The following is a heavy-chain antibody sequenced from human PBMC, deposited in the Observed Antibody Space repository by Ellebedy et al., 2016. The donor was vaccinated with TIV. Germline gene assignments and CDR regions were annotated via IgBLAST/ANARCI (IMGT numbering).Heavy chain of an antibody. CDR3: ARHPGYILPNYIDY. D-gene: IGHD6-13*01. V-gene: IGHV1-69*13. J-gene: IGHJ4*02. CDR1: GGTFSNYA. CDR2: IIAIFGTA. Sequence: ASVKVSCKASGGTFSNYAFNWVRQAPAQGLEWMGGIIAIFGTAKYAQRFQDRVTITADESTSTVYMEVTRLRPDDTAMYYCARHPGYILPNYIDYWGQGTLVTVSS.